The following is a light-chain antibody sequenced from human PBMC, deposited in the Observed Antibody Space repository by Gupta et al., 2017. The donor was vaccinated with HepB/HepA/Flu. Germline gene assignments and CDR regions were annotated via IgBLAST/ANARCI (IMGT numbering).Light chain of an antibody. Sequence: QSALTQPASVSGSPGQSLTISCTGTSSDVGGYNYVSWYQQHPGKAPKVMIYDVTNRPSGVSNRFSGSKSGNTASLTISGLQAEDEADYYCSSYTSSSILVFGGGTKVTVL. J-gene: IGLJ3*02. CDR3: SSYTSSSILV. CDR2: DVT. CDR1: SSDVGGYNY. V-gene: IGLV2-14*01.